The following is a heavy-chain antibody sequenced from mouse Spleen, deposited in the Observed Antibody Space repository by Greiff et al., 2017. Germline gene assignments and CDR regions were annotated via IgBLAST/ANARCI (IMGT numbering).Heavy chain of an antibody. CDR2: INPNNGGT. CDR3: ARDYYSNRVFAY. V-gene: IGHV1-22*01. Sequence: VQLQQSGPELVKPGASVKMSCKASGYTFTDYNMHWVKQSHGKSLEWIGYINPNNGGTSYNQKFKGKATLTVNKSSSTAYMELRSLTSEDSAVYYCARDYYSNRVFAYWGQGTLVTVSA. D-gene: IGHD2-5*01. J-gene: IGHJ3*01. CDR1: GYTFTDYN.